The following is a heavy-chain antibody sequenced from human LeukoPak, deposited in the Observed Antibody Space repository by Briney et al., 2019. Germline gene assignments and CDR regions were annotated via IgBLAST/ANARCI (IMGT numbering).Heavy chain of an antibody. V-gene: IGHV3-43D*03. Sequence: PGGSLRLSCAASGFTFDDYAMHWVRQAPGKGLEWVSLISWDGGSTCYADSVKGRFTISRDNSKNSLYLQMNSLRAEDTALYYCAKDLYSYGLAGIDYWGQGTLVTVSS. D-gene: IGHD5-18*01. CDR2: ISWDGGST. CDR3: AKDLYSYGLAGIDY. J-gene: IGHJ4*02. CDR1: GFTFDDYA.